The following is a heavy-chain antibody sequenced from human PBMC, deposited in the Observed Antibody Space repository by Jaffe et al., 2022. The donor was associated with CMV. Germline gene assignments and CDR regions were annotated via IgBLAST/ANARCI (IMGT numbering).Heavy chain of an antibody. CDR2: IYYSGST. V-gene: IGHV4-31*03. CDR1: GGSISSGGYY. D-gene: IGHD5-12*01. CDR3: ARARDGYNAYHFDF. Sequence: QVQLQESGPGLVKASQTLSLTCTVSGGSISSGGYYWSWIRQHPGKGLEWIGYIYYSGSTYYNPSLKSRVTISADTSKNHFSLKLSSVTAADTAVYYCARARDGYNAYHFDFWGQGTLVTVSS. J-gene: IGHJ4*02.